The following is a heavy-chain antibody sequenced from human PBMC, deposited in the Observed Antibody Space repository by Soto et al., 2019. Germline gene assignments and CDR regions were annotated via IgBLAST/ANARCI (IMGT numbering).Heavy chain of an antibody. V-gene: IGHV4-39*01. D-gene: IGHD2-8*01. J-gene: IGHJ4*02. CDR2: ISYSDGS. CDR3: ASHRTFWPFDY. Sequence: SETLSLTCTVSGGSISSRGSMSGRSFYWGWMRQPPGKGLEWIASISYSDGSFYDSSLKSRLTISVDTSKNQFSLSLRSVTAADTAVYYCASHRTFWPFDYWGQGTVVTVSS. CDR1: GGSISSRGSMSGRSFY.